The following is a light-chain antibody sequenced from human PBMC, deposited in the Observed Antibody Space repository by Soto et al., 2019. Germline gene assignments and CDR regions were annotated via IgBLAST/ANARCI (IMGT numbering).Light chain of an antibody. V-gene: IGKV1-39*01. J-gene: IGKJ3*01. CDR3: QQSYSTPFT. CDR1: QSISNY. Sequence: DIPMTQSPSSLSASVGDRVTIACRASQSISNYLNWYQQKPGKAPKLLIYAASSLQSGVPSRSSGSGSGTDFTLTISTLQPEDFATYYCQQSYSTPFTFGPGTKVDIK. CDR2: AAS.